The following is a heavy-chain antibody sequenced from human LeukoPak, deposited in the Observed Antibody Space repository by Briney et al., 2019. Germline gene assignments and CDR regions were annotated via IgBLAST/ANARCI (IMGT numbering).Heavy chain of an antibody. D-gene: IGHD6-13*01. J-gene: IGHJ4*02. CDR2: ISSSSSTI. Sequence: GGSLNLSCAASGFTFVGYNMNWFRQAPGKGREWVSYISSSSSTIYYADSVKGRFTISRDNAKNSLYLQMNSLRDEDTAVYYCARDIKGQQLVLSMSDYWGQGTLVTVSS. CDR3: ARDIKGQQLVLSMSDY. V-gene: IGHV3-48*02. CDR1: GFTFVGYN.